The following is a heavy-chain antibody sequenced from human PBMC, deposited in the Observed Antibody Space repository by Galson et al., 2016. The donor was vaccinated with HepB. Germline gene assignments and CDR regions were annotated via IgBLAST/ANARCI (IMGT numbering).Heavy chain of an antibody. J-gene: IGHJ4*02. CDR3: ATRLVLRGEN. CDR2: ISGNGGTT. V-gene: IGHV3-23*01. D-gene: IGHD6-6*01. Sequence: SLRLSCAASGLNFYNYAMGWVRLAPGKGLEWVSSISGNGGTTYYADSVKGRFTISRDNSMSTLYLQMHGLRAEDTALYYCATRLVLRGENWGQGTLITVSS. CDR1: GLNFYNYA.